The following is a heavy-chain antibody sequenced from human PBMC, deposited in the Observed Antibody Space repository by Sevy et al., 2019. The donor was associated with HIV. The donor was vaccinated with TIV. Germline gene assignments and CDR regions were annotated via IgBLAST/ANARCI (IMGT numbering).Heavy chain of an antibody. Sequence: GGSLRLSCAASGFDFSIYSMSWVRQAPGKGLEWISTLSFGCGKINYADSVKRRFTISRDNSKSSVYLQMNNMRVEDTAVYYCAREGCTKPHDYWGQGTLVTVSS. V-gene: IGHV3-23*01. CDR2: LSFGCGKI. D-gene: IGHD2-8*01. J-gene: IGHJ4*02. CDR1: GFDFSIYS. CDR3: AREGCTKPHDY.